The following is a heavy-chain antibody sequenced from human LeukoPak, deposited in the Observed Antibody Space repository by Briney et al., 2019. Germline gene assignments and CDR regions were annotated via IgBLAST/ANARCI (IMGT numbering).Heavy chain of an antibody. CDR3: ARDLYSRRMDYYGSGSFFAY. V-gene: IGHV1-18*01. J-gene: IGHJ4*02. Sequence: ASVKVSCKASGYTFSNYGISWVRQAPGQGLEWVGWIRGDNGNTNYAQKLQGRVTMTTDTSTSTAYMELRDLISDDTAVYYCARDLYSRRMDYYGSGSFFAYWGQGTLVTVSS. CDR1: GYTFSNYG. D-gene: IGHD3-10*01. CDR2: IRGDNGNT.